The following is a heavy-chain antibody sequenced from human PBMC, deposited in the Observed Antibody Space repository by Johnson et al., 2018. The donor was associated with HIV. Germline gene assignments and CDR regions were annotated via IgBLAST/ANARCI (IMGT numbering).Heavy chain of an antibody. CDR2: INWNGGST. V-gene: IGHV3-20*04. D-gene: IGHD3-10*01. J-gene: IGHJ3*02. Sequence: VQLVESGGGVVRPGGSLRLSCAASGFTFDDYAMSWVRQAPGKGLEWVSGINWNGGSTGYADSVKGRFTISRDNSKNTLYLQMNSLRAEDTAVYYCAKDWFRESLSAFDIWGQGTMVTVSS. CDR3: AKDWFRESLSAFDI. CDR1: GFTFDDYA.